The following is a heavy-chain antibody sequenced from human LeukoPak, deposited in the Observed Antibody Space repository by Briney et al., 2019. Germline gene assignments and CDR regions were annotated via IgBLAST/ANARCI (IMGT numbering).Heavy chain of an antibody. D-gene: IGHD2-2*01. CDR1: GLTFAGYD. CDR2: ISASGDNT. CDR3: AKRFCSATRCFHFDY. V-gene: IGHV3-23*01. J-gene: IGHJ4*02. Sequence: PGGSLRLSCAASGLTFAGYDMSWVRQAPGKGLEWVSTISASGDNTYYAGSVKGRFTISRDNSKNTLYLQMDSLRAEDTAVYYCAKRFCSATRCFHFDYWGQGTLVTVS.